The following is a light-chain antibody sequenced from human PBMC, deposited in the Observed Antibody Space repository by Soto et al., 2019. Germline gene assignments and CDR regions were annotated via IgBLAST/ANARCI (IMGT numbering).Light chain of an antibody. CDR3: SSYTSSITLV. CDR2: DVT. CDR1: SSDVGGYNY. V-gene: IGLV2-14*01. J-gene: IGLJ3*02. Sequence: QSVLTQPASVSGSPGQSITISCTGTSSDVGGYNYVSWYQQHPGKAPKLLIYDVTNRPSGVSYRFSGSKSGNTASLTISGLQAEDEADYYCSSYTSSITLVFGGGTQLTVL.